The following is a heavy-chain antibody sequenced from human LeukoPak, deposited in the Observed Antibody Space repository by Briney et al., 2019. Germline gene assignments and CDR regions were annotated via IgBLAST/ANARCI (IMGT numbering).Heavy chain of an antibody. CDR2: ISSSGSTI. CDR1: GFTFSSYA. V-gene: IGHV3-11*01. CDR3: AVGRGYSYGVDY. Sequence: PGGSLRLSCAASGFTFSSYAMSWNRQAPGKGLEWVSYISSSGSTIYYADSVKGRFTISRDNAKNSLYLQMNSLRAEDTAVYYCAVGRGYSYGVDYWGQGTLVTVSS. D-gene: IGHD5-18*01. J-gene: IGHJ4*02.